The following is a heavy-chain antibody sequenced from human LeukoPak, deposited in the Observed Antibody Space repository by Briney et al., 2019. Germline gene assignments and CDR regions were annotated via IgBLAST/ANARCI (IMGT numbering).Heavy chain of an antibody. J-gene: IGHJ6*03. CDR2: SNPGGGAT. CDR3: ARGNDGWPHYYYCFMDV. D-gene: IGHD1-1*01. Sequence: GASVKVSCKASGDTFINDYIHWVRQAPGQGLEWMGVSNPGGGATTYAQKFQGRVTMTRDMSTRTVYMELRSLRSADTAVYYCARGNDGWPHYYYCFMDVWGKGTTVTVSS. CDR1: GDTFINDY. V-gene: IGHV1-46*01.